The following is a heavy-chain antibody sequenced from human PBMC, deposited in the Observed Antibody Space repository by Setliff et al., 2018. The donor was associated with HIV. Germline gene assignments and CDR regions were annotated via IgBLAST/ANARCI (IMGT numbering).Heavy chain of an antibody. CDR3: ARDPSKAARPWGYSDY. J-gene: IGHJ4*02. CDR2: INGGTGNT. V-gene: IGHV1-3*01. Sequence: GASVKVSCKAAGYAFISYAIHWVRQAPGQRLEWMGWINGGTGNTKYSQKFRGRVTITRDTSANVVYMELSSLRSEDTAIYYCARDPSKAARPWGYSDYWGQGILVTVSS. D-gene: IGHD6-6*01. CDR1: GYAFISYA.